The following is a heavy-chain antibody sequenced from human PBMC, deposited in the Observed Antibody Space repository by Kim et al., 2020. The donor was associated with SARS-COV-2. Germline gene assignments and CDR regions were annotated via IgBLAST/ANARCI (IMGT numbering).Heavy chain of an antibody. V-gene: IGHV4-39*07. Sequence: SETLSLTCTVSGGSISSSSYYWGWIRQPPGKGLEWIGSIYYSGSTYYNPSLKSRVTISVDTSKNQFSLKLSSVTAADTAVYYCARDRAPVVVVAATRSRAVAGTSWVRYYYGMDVWGQGTTVTVSS. D-gene: IGHD2-15*01. CDR2: IYYSGST. CDR3: ARDRAPVVVVAATRSRAVAGTSWVRYYYGMDV. J-gene: IGHJ6*02. CDR1: GGSISSSSYY.